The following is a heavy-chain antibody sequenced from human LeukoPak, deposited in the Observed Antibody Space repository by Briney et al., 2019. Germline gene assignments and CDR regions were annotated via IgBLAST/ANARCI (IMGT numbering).Heavy chain of an antibody. CDR2: IYSGGST. CDR1: GFTVSSNY. CDR3: AGDGRIPADAFDI. J-gene: IGHJ3*02. V-gene: IGHV3-66*01. Sequence: QAGGSLRLSCAASGFTVSSNYMSWVRQAPGKGLEWVSVIYSGGSTYYADSVKGRFTISRDNPKNTLYLQMNSLRAEDTAVYYCAGDGRIPADAFDIWGQGTMVTVSS. D-gene: IGHD2-15*01.